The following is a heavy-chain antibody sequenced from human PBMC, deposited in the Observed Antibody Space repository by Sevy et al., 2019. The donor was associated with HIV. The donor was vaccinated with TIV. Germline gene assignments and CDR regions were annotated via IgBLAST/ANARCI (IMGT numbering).Heavy chain of an antibody. CDR1: GFTFSKYS. CDR2: LSFGCGEI. V-gene: IGHV3-23*01. CDR3: AREGCTKPHDY. D-gene: IGHD2-8*01. Sequence: GGCLRLSCAASGFTFSKYSMSWVRQPPGKGLEWVSTLSFGCGEIKYADSVKGRFTISRDNSKSSVYLQMNNLRPEDKAVYYCAREGCTKPHDYWGQGTLVTVSS. J-gene: IGHJ4*02.